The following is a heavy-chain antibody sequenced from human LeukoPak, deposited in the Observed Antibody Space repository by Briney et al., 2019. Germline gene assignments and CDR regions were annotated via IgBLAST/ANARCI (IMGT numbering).Heavy chain of an antibody. CDR2: INHSGST. CDR3: ARGYSRSIGWWFDP. V-gene: IGHV4-34*01. J-gene: IGHJ5*02. D-gene: IGHD4-11*01. Sequence: SETLSLTCAVYGGSFSGYYWSWIRQPPGKGLEWIGEINHSGSTNYNPSLKSRVTISVDTSKNQFSLKLSSVTAADTAVYYCARGYSRSIGWWFDPWGQGTLVTVSS. CDR1: GGSFSGYY.